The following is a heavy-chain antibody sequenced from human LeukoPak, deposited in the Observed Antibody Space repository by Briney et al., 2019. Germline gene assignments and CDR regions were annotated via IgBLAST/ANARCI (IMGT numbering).Heavy chain of an antibody. CDR2: IIPIFGTA. CDR1: GGTFSSYA. J-gene: IGHJ6*03. D-gene: IGHD3-10*01. CDR3: ARDNDATEVRGALYYYYMVV. Sequence: XVKVSCKASGGTFSSYAISWGRQAPGQGVEWMGGIIPIFGTANYAQKFQGRVTITTHESTSTAYMELSSLRSEDTAVYYCARDNDATEVRGALYYYYMVVWGKGTTVTVSS. V-gene: IGHV1-69*05.